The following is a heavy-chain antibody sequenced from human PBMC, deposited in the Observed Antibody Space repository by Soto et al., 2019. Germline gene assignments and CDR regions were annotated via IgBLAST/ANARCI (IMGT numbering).Heavy chain of an antibody. CDR3: AKDRMDHNSVWDPFDI. J-gene: IGHJ3*02. Sequence: EMQVLESGGGLVLPGGSLRLSCAASGFTFNIYAMSWVRQAPGKGLEWVSGIGNSDTYYADSVKGRFTISRDNSKNTLFLQMNSLRAEDTAVYYCAKDRMDHNSVWDPFDIWGPGTVVTVSS. V-gene: IGHV3-23*01. D-gene: IGHD1-20*01. CDR2: IGNSDT. CDR1: GFTFNIYA.